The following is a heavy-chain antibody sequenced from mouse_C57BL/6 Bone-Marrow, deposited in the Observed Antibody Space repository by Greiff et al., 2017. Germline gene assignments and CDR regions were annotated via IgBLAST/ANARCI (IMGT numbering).Heavy chain of an antibody. J-gene: IGHJ1*03. V-gene: IGHV5-6*01. CDR3: ARQTNCGSSYGYFDV. D-gene: IGHD1-1*01. CDR2: ISSGGSYT. CDR1: GFTFSSYG. Sequence: EVQGVESGGDLVKPGGSLTLSCAASGFTFSSYGMSWVRQTPDKRLEWVATISSGGSYTYYPDSVTGRFPISRDNAKNTLYLQMSSLKSEDTAMYYCARQTNCGSSYGYFDVWGTGTTVTVSS.